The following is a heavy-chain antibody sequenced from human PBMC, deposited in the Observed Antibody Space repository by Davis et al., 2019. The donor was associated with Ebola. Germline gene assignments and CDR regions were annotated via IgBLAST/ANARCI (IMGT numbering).Heavy chain of an antibody. CDR1: GGSFSGYY. Sequence: SETLSLTCAVYGGSFSGYYWSWIRQPPGKGLEWIGEINHSGRTNYNPSLKSRVTISVDTSKNQFSLELSSVTAADTAVYYCARGRFLDFWGQRTLVTVSS. CDR2: INHSGRT. CDR3: ARGRFLDF. J-gene: IGHJ4*02. D-gene: IGHD3-3*01. V-gene: IGHV4-34*01.